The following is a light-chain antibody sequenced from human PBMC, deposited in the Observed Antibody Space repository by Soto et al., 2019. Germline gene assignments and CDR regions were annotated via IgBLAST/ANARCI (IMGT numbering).Light chain of an antibody. Sequence: DIVMTQSPDSLAVSLGERATINCRSSQSVFYSSNNRDYLAWYQXKQGQSPTXXIYWASTRESGVPDRFSGSGSGTDGTITISSLQAEDVALYYCQQYYNYPRTFGQGTKVDI. CDR3: QQYYNYPRT. V-gene: IGKV4-1*01. CDR1: QSVFYSSNNRDY. J-gene: IGKJ1*01. CDR2: WAS.